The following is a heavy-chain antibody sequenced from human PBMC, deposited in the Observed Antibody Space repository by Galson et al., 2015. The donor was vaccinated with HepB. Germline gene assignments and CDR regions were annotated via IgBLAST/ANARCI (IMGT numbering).Heavy chain of an antibody. D-gene: IGHD6-13*01. CDR3: ARDPTEAAAGINWFDP. J-gene: IGHJ5*02. V-gene: IGHV1-3*01. CDR1: GYTFTSYA. CDR2: INAGNGNT. Sequence: SVKVSCKASGYTFTSYAMHWVRQAPGQRLEWMGWINAGNGNTKYSQKFQGRVTITRDTSASTAYMELSSLRSEDTAVYYCARDPTEAAAGINWFDPWGQGTLVTVSS.